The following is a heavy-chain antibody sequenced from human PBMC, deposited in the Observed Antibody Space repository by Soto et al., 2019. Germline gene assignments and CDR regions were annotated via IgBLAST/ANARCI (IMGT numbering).Heavy chain of an antibody. D-gene: IGHD2-8*01. V-gene: IGHV1-69*01. CDR2: IMPVSGAA. Sequence: QVHLVQSGPEVKKPGSSVKVSCRASAGTFTNSIISWVRQARGQGLEWLGAIMPVSGAAIYAQIFKGRITITAAESTSTVYMELSSLRSDDTAVYYCARAQWSHLSSFEHYNGMDVWGQGPPVTVSS. J-gene: IGHJ6*02. CDR3: ARAQWSHLSSFEHYNGMDV. CDR1: AGTFTNSI.